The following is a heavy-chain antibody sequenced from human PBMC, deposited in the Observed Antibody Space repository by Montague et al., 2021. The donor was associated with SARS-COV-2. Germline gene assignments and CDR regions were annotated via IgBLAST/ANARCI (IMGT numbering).Heavy chain of an antibody. Sequence: SETLSLTCAVHGGSFSTYSWNWIRQPQGKGLEWIGDIHHGGSTNYNPSLKSRVTISADTSKNQFSLKLTSVAAADTAVYYCARLGDGVVPSPILGVGPYYSYYYKDVWGKGTTVTVSS. J-gene: IGHJ6*03. D-gene: IGHD3-10*01. CDR2: IHHGGST. CDR1: GGSFSTYS. V-gene: IGHV4-34*01. CDR3: ARLGDGVVPSPILGVGPYYSYYYKDV.